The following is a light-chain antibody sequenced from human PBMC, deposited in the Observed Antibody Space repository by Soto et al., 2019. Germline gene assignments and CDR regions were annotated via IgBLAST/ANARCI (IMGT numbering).Light chain of an antibody. CDR1: QDFSNF. CDR2: DAS. CDR3: QHFRSFPIT. V-gene: IGKV1-9*01. Sequence: DIQLTQSPSFLSASIGDRVTITCRASQDFSNFLAWYQQKPGRAPKLLMYDASTLQSGVPSRFSGSGSGTDFTLTISSLQPEDFATYYCQHFRSFPITFGQGTRLEIK. J-gene: IGKJ5*01.